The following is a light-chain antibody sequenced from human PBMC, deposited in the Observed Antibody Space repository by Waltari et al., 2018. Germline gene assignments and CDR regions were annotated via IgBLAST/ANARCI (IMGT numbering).Light chain of an antibody. J-gene: IGLJ2*01. CDR2: AST. CDR1: SSNIGAGYD. V-gene: IGLV1-40*01. CDR3: QAYDTRLSASVI. Sequence: QSVLTQPPSVSGAPGQTVTISCIGGSSNIGAGYDVHWYQQLPQTAPQLLIHASTNRPSVISDRFSGSKSGTSASLVITGLQIEDEAVYYCQAYDTRLSASVIFGGGTELTVL.